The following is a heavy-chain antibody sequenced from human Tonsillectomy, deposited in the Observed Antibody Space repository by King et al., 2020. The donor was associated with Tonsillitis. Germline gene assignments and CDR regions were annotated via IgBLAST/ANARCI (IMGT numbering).Heavy chain of an antibody. CDR1: GYTFTGYY. Sequence: VQLVQSGAEVKKPGASVKVSCKASGYTFTGYYMHWVRQAPGQGLEWMGWINPNSGGTNYAQKFQGRVTMTRDTSISTAYMELSRLRSDDTAVYYCARNQLGRPYYYYGMDVWGHGTTVTVSS. D-gene: IGHD6-6*01. V-gene: IGHV1-2*02. CDR3: ARNQLGRPYYYYGMDV. J-gene: IGHJ6*02. CDR2: INPNSGGT.